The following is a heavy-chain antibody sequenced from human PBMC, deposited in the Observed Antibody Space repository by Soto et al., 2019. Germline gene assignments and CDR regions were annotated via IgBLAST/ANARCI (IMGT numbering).Heavy chain of an antibody. V-gene: IGHV3-21*01. Sequence: EVQLVESGGGLVKPGGSLRLSCAASGFTFSSYSMYWVRQAPGKGLEWVSSISTTSSYIYYADSVKGRFTISRDNAKISLYLQMNSLRAEDTAVYYCARIFWSGTITEYYFDYWGQGTRVTVSS. CDR3: ARIFWSGTITEYYFDY. CDR1: GFTFSSYS. D-gene: IGHD3-3*01. J-gene: IGHJ4*02. CDR2: ISTTSSYI.